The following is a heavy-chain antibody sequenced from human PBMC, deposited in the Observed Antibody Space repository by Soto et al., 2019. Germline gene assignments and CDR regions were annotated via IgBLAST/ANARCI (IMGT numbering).Heavy chain of an antibody. CDR1: GFTFSSYA. CDR3: ARDFPPCYYYGSGSCPKGMDV. Sequence: GGSLRLSCAASGFTFSSYAMHWVRQAPGKGLEWVAVISYDGSNKYYADSVKGRFTISRDNSKNTLYLQMNSLRAEDTAVYYCARDFPPCYYYGSGSCPKGMDVWGQGTTVTVSS. V-gene: IGHV3-30-3*01. J-gene: IGHJ6*02. CDR2: ISYDGSNK. D-gene: IGHD3-10*01.